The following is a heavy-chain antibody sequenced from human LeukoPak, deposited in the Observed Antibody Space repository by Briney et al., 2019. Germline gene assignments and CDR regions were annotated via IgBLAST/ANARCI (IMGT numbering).Heavy chain of an antibody. CDR1: GFTLSSYA. Sequence: GGSLRLSCVASGFTLSSYAMNWVRQAPGKGLEWVSGISGSGGSTYYADSVTGRFTISRDNSENTLYLQMNSLRAEDTAVYYCAKDFYGSGSYYNYFEYWGQGTLVTVSS. J-gene: IGHJ4*02. V-gene: IGHV3-23*01. CDR3: AKDFYGSGSYYNYFEY. D-gene: IGHD3-10*01. CDR2: ISGSGGST.